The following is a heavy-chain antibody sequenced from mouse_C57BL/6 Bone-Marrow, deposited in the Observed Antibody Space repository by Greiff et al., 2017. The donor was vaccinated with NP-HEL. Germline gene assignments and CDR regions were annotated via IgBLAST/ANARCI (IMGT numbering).Heavy chain of an antibody. CDR3: ARYSNYVRWYFDV. CDR2: INPNYGTT. D-gene: IGHD2-5*01. V-gene: IGHV1-39*01. J-gene: IGHJ1*03. Sequence: VQLKESGPELVKPGASVKISCKASGYSFTDFNMNWVKQSNGKSLEWIGVINPNYGTTSYNQKFKGKATLTVDQSSSTAYMQLNSLTSEDSAVYYCARYSNYVRWYFDVWGTGTTGTVSS. CDR1: GYSFTDFN.